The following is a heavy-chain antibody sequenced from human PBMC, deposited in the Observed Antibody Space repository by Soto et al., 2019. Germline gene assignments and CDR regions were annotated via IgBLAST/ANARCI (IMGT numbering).Heavy chain of an antibody. CDR2: ISGSGGST. J-gene: IGHJ5*02. CDR3: AKDRVPYCSSTSGEDNWFDP. V-gene: IGHV3-23*01. Sequence: GGSLRLSCAASGFTFSSYAMSWVRQAPGKGLEWVSAISGSGGSTYYADSVKGRFTISRDNSKNTLYLQMNSLRAEDTAVYYCAKDRVPYCSSTSGEDNWFDPWGQGTLVTVSS. CDR1: GFTFSSYA. D-gene: IGHD2-2*01.